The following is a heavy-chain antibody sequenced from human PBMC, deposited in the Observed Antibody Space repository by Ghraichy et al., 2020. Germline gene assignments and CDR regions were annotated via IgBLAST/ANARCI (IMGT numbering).Heavy chain of an antibody. V-gene: IGHV4-39*01. CDR1: GGSISSSSYY. D-gene: IGHD3-22*01. CDR3: ARHSRDYDSSVGYFDY. Sequence: SETLSLTCTVSGGSISSSSYYWGWIRQPPGKGLEWIGSIYYSGSTYYNPSLKSRVTISVDTSKNQFSLKLSSVTAADTAVYYCARHSRDYDSSVGYFDYWGQGTLVTVSS. CDR2: IYYSGST. J-gene: IGHJ4*02.